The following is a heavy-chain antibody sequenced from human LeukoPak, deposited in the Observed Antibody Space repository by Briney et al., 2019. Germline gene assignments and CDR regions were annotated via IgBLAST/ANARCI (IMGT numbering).Heavy chain of an antibody. D-gene: IGHD6-13*01. CDR2: INHSGST. Sequence: SETLSLTCAVYGGSFSGYYWSWIRQPPGKGLEWLGEINHSGSTNHNPSLKSRVTISLDTSKNQFSLKLSPVTAADTAVYYCARGLVRQLVKKSAFDIWGQGTMVTVSS. V-gene: IGHV4-34*01. J-gene: IGHJ3*02. CDR3: ARGLVRQLVKKSAFDI. CDR1: GGSFSGYY.